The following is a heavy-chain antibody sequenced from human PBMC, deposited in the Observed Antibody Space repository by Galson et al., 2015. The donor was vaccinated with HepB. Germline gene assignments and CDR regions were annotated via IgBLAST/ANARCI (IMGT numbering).Heavy chain of an antibody. V-gene: IGHV3-23*01. CDR1: GFTFSSYV. D-gene: IGHD4-11*01. CDR3: ASKQSAVY. J-gene: IGHJ4*02. Sequence: SLRLSCAASGFTFSSYVMSWVRQAPGKGLEWVSSITGSGGSTYYADSVKGRFTISRDNSKNTLYLQMNSLRAEDTAVYYCASKQSAVYWGQGTLVTDSS. CDR2: ITGSGGST.